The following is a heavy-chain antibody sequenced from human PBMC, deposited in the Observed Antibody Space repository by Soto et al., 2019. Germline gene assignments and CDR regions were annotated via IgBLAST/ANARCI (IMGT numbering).Heavy chain of an antibody. D-gene: IGHD2-8*01. CDR2: ISAYNGNT. J-gene: IGHJ5*02. CDR1: GYTFTSYG. Sequence: ASVKVSCKASGYTFTSYGISWVRQAPGQGLEWMGWISAYNGNTNYAQKLQGRVTMTTDTSTSTAYMELRSLRSDDTAVYYCARDRIMVYAPNNWFDPWGQGTLVTVSS. V-gene: IGHV1-18*01. CDR3: ARDRIMVYAPNNWFDP.